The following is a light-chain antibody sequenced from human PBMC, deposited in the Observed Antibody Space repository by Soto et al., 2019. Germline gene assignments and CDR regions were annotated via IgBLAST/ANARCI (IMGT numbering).Light chain of an antibody. CDR3: AAWDDSLSGPV. J-gene: IGLJ3*02. Sequence: QSVLTQPPSASGTPGQRVTISCSGSSSNIGSNHVYWYQQLPGTAPKLLIYRNNQLPSGVPDRFSVSKSGTSASLAISGLRSEDEDDYYCAAWDDSLSGPVFGGGTKVTVL. V-gene: IGLV1-47*01. CDR2: RNN. CDR1: SSNIGSNH.